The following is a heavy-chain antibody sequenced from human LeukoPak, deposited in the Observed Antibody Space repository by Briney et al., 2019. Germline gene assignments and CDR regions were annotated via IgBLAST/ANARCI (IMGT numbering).Heavy chain of an antibody. CDR3: AREVSIAVAGTGY. CDR2: ISSSSSTI. J-gene: IGHJ4*02. D-gene: IGHD6-19*01. V-gene: IGHV3-48*04. Sequence: PGGSLRLSCAGSGFTFSSYTMNWVRQAPGKGLEWVSYISSSSSTIYYADSVKGRFTISRDNAKNSLYLQMNSLRAEDTAVYYCAREVSIAVAGTGYWGQGTLVTVSS. CDR1: GFTFSSYT.